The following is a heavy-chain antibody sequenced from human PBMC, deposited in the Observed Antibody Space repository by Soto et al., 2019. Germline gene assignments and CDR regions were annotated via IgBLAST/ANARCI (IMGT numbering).Heavy chain of an antibody. J-gene: IGHJ4*02. Sequence: QLQLQESGPGLVKPSETLSPTCTVSGGSISSGTYSWGWIRQPPGKGLEWIGNSYFTGNTHYNPSLKSRVTMSVDTSTNQFSLSLSSVTAADTAVYYCARHRTGYSSSWLDYWGQGTLVTVSS. D-gene: IGHD6-13*01. CDR2: SYFTGNT. CDR1: GGSISSGTYS. CDR3: ARHRTGYSSSWLDY. V-gene: IGHV4-39*01.